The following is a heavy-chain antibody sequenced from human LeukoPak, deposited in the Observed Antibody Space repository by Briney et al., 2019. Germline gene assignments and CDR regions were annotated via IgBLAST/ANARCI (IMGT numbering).Heavy chain of an antibody. V-gene: IGHV1-18*01. CDR1: GYTFTSYG. CDR3: ARDYYDSSGYYYVHAFDI. D-gene: IGHD3-22*01. CDR2: ISAYNGNT. J-gene: IGHJ3*02. Sequence: ASVKVSCTASGYTFTSYGISWVRQAPGQGLEWMGWISAYNGNTNYAQKLQGRVTMTTDTSTSTAYMELRSLRSDDTAVYYCARDYYDSSGYYYVHAFDIWGEGTMVTVSS.